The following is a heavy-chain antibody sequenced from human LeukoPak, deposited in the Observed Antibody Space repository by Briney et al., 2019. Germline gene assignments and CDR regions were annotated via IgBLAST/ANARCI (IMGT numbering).Heavy chain of an antibody. J-gene: IGHJ4*02. V-gene: IGHV4-28*03. D-gene: IGHD6-19*01. Sequence: SETLSLTCAVSDGSISSSNWWGWIRQPPGKGLEWIGYIYYSGSTYYNPSLKSRVTMSVDTSKNQFSLKLSSVTAVDTAVYYCARAPESGSGWYSEYYFDYWGQGTLVTVSS. CDR2: IYYSGST. CDR1: DGSISSSNW. CDR3: ARAPESGSGWYSEYYFDY.